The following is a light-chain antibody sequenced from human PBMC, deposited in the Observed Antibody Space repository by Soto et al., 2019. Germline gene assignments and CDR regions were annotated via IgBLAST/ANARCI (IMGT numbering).Light chain of an antibody. J-gene: IGKJ1*01. V-gene: IGKV3-15*01. CDR3: QQYGDRTRT. Sequence: EVVLTQSPATLSVSPGDRATLSCRDSQDIGSAVAWYHQRSGQAPSLLIFDASIRAPTTLARFSGSVSGTDFTLTISSLESEDFAVYFCQQYGDRTRTFGQGTQVDIK. CDR2: DAS. CDR1: QDIGSA.